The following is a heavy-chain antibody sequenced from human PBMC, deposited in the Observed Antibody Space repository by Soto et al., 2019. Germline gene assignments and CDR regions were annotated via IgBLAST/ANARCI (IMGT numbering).Heavy chain of an antibody. CDR1: GYMFTGNY. CDR3: APHYPDSSGYFDH. J-gene: IGHJ4*02. D-gene: IGHD3-22*01. V-gene: IGHV1-2*02. Sequence: QVQLVQYGTEVKKPGASVKVSCKASGYMFTGNYMHWVRQDPGQGLEYMGWINPNSGATNYAQKFQGRVTMTWDTSISTAYVELSRLRSDDTAVYYCAPHYPDSSGYFDHWGQGTLVTVSS. CDR2: INPNSGAT.